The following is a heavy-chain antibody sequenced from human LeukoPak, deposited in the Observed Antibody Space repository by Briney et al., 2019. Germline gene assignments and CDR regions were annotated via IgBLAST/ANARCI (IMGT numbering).Heavy chain of an antibody. V-gene: IGHV3-7*01. CDR1: GFTFSSYW. CDR3: ARDTPYYYDSSGYDY. J-gene: IGHJ4*02. D-gene: IGHD3-22*01. CDR2: IKQDGSGK. Sequence: GGSLGLSCAASGFTFSSYWMSWVRQAPGKGLEWVANIKQDGSGKYYVDSVKGRSTISRDNAKNSLYLQMNSLRAEDTAVYYCARDTPYYYDSSGYDYWGQGTLVTVSS.